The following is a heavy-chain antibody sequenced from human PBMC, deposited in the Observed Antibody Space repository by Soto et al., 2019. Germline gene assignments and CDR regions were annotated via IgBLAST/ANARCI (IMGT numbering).Heavy chain of an antibody. V-gene: IGHV4-34*01. D-gene: IGHD3-10*01. CDR3: ARGRPVYYYGSRRTIYYYYGMDV. CDR2: INHSGST. CDR1: DGSFSGYY. Sequence: SETLSLTCAVYDGSFSGYYWSWIRQPPGKGLEWIGEINHSGSTNYNPSLKSRVTISVDTSKNQFSLKLSSVTAADTAVYYCARGRPVYYYGSRRTIYYYYGMDVWGQGTTVTVSS. J-gene: IGHJ6*02.